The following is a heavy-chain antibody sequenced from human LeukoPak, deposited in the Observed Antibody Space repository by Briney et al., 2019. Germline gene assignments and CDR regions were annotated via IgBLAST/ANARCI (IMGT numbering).Heavy chain of an antibody. J-gene: IGHJ4*02. Sequence: PSETLSLTCTVSGGSIRSYYWSWIRQPPGKGLEWIGYIYYSGSTKYNPSLKSRATISEDTSKNQFSLKLSSVTAADTAEYYCATGSHYFDYWGQGTLVTVSS. D-gene: IGHD1-26*01. V-gene: IGHV4-59*08. CDR1: GGSIRSYY. CDR2: IYYSGST. CDR3: ATGSHYFDY.